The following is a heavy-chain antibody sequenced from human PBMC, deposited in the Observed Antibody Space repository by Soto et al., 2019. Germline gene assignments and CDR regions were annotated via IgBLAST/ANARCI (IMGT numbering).Heavy chain of an antibody. CDR3: ARDICSGGSCYWLN. V-gene: IGHV1-18*01. Sequence: ASVKVSCKASGYTFTSYGISWVRQAPGQGLEWMGWISAYNGNTNYAQKLQGRVTMTTDTSTSTAYMELRSLRSDDTAVYYGARDICSGGSCYWLNWGQGTLVTVSS. CDR2: ISAYNGNT. D-gene: IGHD2-15*01. CDR1: GYTFTSYG. J-gene: IGHJ4*02.